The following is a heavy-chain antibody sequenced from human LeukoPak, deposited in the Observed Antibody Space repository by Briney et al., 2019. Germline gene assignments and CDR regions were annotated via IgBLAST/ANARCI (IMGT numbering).Heavy chain of an antibody. CDR3: ARDISMNYYYYYMDV. V-gene: IGHV4-34*01. J-gene: IGHJ6*03. CDR2: INHSGST. D-gene: IGHD3-22*01. Sequence: SETLSLTCTVSGGSISSYYWSWIRQPPGKGLEWIGEINHSGSTNYNPSLKSRVTISVDTSKNQFSLKLSSVTAADTAVYYCARDISMNYYYYYMDVWGKGTTVTVSS. CDR1: GGSISSYY.